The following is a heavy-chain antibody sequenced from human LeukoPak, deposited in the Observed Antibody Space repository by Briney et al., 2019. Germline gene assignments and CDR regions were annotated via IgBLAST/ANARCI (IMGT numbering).Heavy chain of an antibody. V-gene: IGHV4-4*02. CDR3: ARQWGIAAAGGAFDI. J-gene: IGHJ3*02. D-gene: IGHD6-13*01. CDR2: IFHSGST. Sequence: SETLSLTCAVSGGSISSSNWWSWVRQPPGKGLEWIGEIFHSGSTNYNPSLKSRVTISVDTSKNQFSLKLSSVTAADTAVYYCARQWGIAAAGGAFDIWGQGTMVTVSS. CDR1: GGSISSSNW.